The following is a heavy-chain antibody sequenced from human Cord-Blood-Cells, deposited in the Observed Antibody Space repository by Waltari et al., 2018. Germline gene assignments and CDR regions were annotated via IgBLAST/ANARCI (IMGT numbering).Heavy chain of an antibody. CDR3: ARYSSSWPHDAFDI. V-gene: IGHV1-2*04. Sequence: QVQLVQSGAEVKKPGASVTVSCKASGYTFTGYYMHWVRQAPGQGLEWMGWINPNSGGTNYAQKFQGWVTMTRDTSISTAYMELSRLRSDDTAVYYCARYSSSWPHDAFDIWGQGTMVTVSS. J-gene: IGHJ3*02. CDR1: GYTFTGYY. D-gene: IGHD6-13*01. CDR2: INPNSGGT.